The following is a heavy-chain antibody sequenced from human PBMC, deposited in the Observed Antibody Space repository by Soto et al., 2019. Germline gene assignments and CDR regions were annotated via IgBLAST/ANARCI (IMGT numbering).Heavy chain of an antibody. Sequence: SETLSLTCSVSGGSIGSYYWSWIRQPPGKGLEWIGYIYYSGSTNYNPSLKSRVTISVDTSKSRFSLKLGSVTAADTAVYYCARGYSSSWHYYYFYMDVWGKGTTVTVSS. CDR3: ARGYSSSWHYYYFYMDV. J-gene: IGHJ6*03. V-gene: IGHV4-59*01. CDR2: IYYSGST. D-gene: IGHD6-13*01. CDR1: GGSIGSYY.